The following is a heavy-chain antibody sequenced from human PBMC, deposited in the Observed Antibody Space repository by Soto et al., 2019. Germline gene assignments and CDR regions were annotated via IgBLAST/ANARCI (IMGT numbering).Heavy chain of an antibody. J-gene: IGHJ4*02. V-gene: IGHV1-18*01. Sequence: ASVKVSCKSSGYPFTHYGITWIRQARGQGLEWMGWINPNNGITNYAQKLQGRVTLTRETSISTAYMELNRLRSDDTAVYYCAIRIVGSTSDYWGQGTLVTVSS. D-gene: IGHD1-26*01. CDR2: INPNNGIT. CDR3: AIRIVGSTSDY. CDR1: GYPFTHYG.